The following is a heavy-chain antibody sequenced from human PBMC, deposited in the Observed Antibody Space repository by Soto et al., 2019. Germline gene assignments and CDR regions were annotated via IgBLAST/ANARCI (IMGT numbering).Heavy chain of an antibody. CDR2: IYYSGST. D-gene: IGHD4-17*01. V-gene: IGHV4-59*01. J-gene: IGHJ4*02. CDR3: ARDYGDYFDY. Sequence: SETLSLTCTVSGGSISSYYWSWIRQPPGKGLAWIGYIYYSGSTNYNPSLKSRVTISVDTSKNQFSLKLSSVTAADTAVYYCARDYGDYFDYWGQGTLVTASS. CDR1: GGSISSYY.